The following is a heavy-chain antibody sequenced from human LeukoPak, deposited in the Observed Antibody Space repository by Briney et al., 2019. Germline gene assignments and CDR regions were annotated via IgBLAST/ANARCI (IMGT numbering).Heavy chain of an antibody. V-gene: IGHV3-23*01. CDR2: ISGSGGST. Sequence: GGSLRLSCAASGFTFSSYAMSWVRQTPEKGLEWVSGISGSGGSTYNADSVKGRFTISRDNSKNRLYLQMNSLRAEDTAVYYCAKDPPYFSAYFDYWGQGTLVTVSS. J-gene: IGHJ4*02. CDR1: GFTFSSYA. D-gene: IGHD3-9*01. CDR3: AKDPPYFSAYFDY.